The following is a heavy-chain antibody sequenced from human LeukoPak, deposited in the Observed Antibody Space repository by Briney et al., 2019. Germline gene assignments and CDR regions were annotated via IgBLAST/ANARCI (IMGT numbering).Heavy chain of an antibody. V-gene: IGHV4-30-4*01. J-gene: IGHJ5*02. Sequence: SETLSLTCTVSGGSISSGDYYWSWIRQPPGKGLEWIGYFYYSGSTYYNPSLKSRVTISVDTSKNQFSLKLSPVTAADTAVYYCARPYYYDSRIDPWGQGTLVTVSS. D-gene: IGHD3-22*01. CDR3: ARPYYYDSRIDP. CDR1: GGSISSGDYY. CDR2: FYYSGST.